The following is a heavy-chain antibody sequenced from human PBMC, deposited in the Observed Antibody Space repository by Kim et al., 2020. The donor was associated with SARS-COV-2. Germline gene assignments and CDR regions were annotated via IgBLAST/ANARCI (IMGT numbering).Heavy chain of an antibody. V-gene: IGHV3-15*01. CDR3: TTDVHEYSGSYGASYYYGMDV. D-gene: IGHD1-26*01. J-gene: IGHJ6*02. CDR2: IKSKTDGGTT. Sequence: GGSLRLSCAASGFTFSNAWMSWVRQAPGKGLEWVGRIKSKTDGGTTDYAAPVKGRFTISRDDSKNTLYLQMNSLKTEDTAVYYCTTDVHEYSGSYGASYYYGMDVWGQGTTVTVSS. CDR1: GFTFSNAW.